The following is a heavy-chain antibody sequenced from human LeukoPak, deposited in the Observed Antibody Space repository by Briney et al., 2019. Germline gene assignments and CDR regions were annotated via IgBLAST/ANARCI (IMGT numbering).Heavy chain of an antibody. V-gene: IGHV3-30*04. J-gene: IGHJ4*02. CDR3: ARESSGSSSWYYFDY. D-gene: IGHD6-13*01. CDR1: GFTFSSYA. CDR2: ISYDGSNK. Sequence: GGSLRLSCAASGFTFSSYAMHWVRQAPGKGLEWVAVISYDGSNKYYADSVKGRFTISRDNSKNTLYLQMNSLRAEDTAVYYCARESSGSSSWYYFDYWGQGTLVTVSS.